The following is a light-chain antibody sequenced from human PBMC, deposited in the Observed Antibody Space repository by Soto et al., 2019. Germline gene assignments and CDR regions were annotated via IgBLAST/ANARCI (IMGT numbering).Light chain of an antibody. Sequence: DIQLTQSPSSLSASVGDRVTITCQASKDISNYLNWYQQKPGKAPKLLIYDASNLETGVPSRFSGCGSGTDFTFTISSLQPEDIATYYCQQYDNLPITFGGGTKVEIK. CDR2: DAS. CDR3: QQYDNLPIT. V-gene: IGKV1-33*01. J-gene: IGKJ4*01. CDR1: KDISNY.